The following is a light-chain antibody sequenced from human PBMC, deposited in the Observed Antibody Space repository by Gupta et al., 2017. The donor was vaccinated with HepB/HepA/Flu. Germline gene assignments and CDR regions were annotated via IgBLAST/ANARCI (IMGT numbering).Light chain of an antibody. CDR3: TQGTHWPPWT. V-gene: IGKV2-30*01. J-gene: IGKJ1*01. Sequence: DGVMTQSPLSLPVTLGQPASISFRSSQSLVYSDGTTYLNWFQQRPGQSPRRLISKVSNRDSGVPDRFSGNGSGPDFTLKISRAEAEDVGLYSSTQGTHWPPWTFGQGTTVEIK. CDR1: QSLVYSDGTTY. CDR2: KVS.